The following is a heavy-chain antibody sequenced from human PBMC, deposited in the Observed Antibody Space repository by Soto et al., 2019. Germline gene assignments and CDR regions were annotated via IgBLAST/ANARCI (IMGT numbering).Heavy chain of an antibody. CDR2: IYACDWYT. D-gene: IGHD6-19*01. J-gene: IGHJ4*02. CDR1: GYNWTDYW. Sequence: ECLKNSVNSSGYNWTDYWIGWVRQIPGKGLEYMGTIYACDWYTRYSPSFECRVTMSVDKSISTAYLHWSSLKASDTAMYYCARQHPPDSSAWYNWGQGTLVPVSS. CDR3: ARQHPPDSSAWYN. V-gene: IGHV5-51*01.